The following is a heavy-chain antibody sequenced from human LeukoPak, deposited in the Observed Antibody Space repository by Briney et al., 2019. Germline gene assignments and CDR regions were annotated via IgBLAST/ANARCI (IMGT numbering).Heavy chain of an antibody. V-gene: IGHV3-74*01. CDR1: GFTFSNYW. CDR3: VREAEVVPTAMGVCYYYFMDV. D-gene: IGHD2-2*01. CDR2: INPDGRRT. J-gene: IGHJ6*03. Sequence: GGSLRLSCAASGFTFSNYWMHWVRQVPGKGLVWVSRINPDGRRTDYAASVKGRFTISRDNADNTLYLQMNSLRVEDTAVYYCVREAEVVPTAMGVCYYYFMDVWGKGTAVTVSS.